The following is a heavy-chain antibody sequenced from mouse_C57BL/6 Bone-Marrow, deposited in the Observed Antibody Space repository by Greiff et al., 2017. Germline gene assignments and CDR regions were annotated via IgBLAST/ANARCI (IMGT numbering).Heavy chain of an antibody. D-gene: IGHD1-1*01. CDR3: AIYYGSSSWFAY. J-gene: IGHJ3*01. V-gene: IGHV1-54*01. CDR2: INPGSGGT. Sequence: VQLQQSGAELVRPGTSVKVSCKASGYAFTNYLIEWVKQRPGQGLEWIGVINPGSGGTNYNEKFKGKATLTADKSSSTAYMQLSSLTSEDSAVYFCAIYYGSSSWFAYWGQGTLVTVSA. CDR1: GYAFTNYL.